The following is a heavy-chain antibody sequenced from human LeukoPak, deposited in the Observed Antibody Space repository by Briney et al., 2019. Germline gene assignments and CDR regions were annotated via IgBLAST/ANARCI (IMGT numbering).Heavy chain of an antibody. CDR1: GFTLSSYA. CDR3: AKTSSSAEPNFGY. D-gene: IGHD1-14*01. V-gene: IGHV3-33*06. Sequence: GRSLSLSCAASGFTLSSYAMHWVRQAPGKGLEGVAFIWPDGSKKYYADSVKGRFTISRDNSKSTLSLQMNSLRPEDTALYFCAKTSSSAEPNFGYWGQGTLLTVSS. J-gene: IGHJ4*02. CDR2: IWPDGSKK.